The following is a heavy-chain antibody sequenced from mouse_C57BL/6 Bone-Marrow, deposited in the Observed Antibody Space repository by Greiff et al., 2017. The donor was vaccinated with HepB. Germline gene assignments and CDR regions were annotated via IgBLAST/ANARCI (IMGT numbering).Heavy chain of an antibody. CDR3: ARQGYEGGWWYFDV. Sequence: QVQLQQPGAELVKPGASVKMSCKASGYTFTSYWITWVKQRPGQGLEWIGDIYPGSGSTNYNEKFKSKATLTVDTSSSTAYMQLSSLTSEDSAVYYCARQGYEGGWWYFDVWGTGTTVTV. D-gene: IGHD2-2*01. CDR1: GYTFTSYW. J-gene: IGHJ1*03. CDR2: IYPGSGST. V-gene: IGHV1-55*01.